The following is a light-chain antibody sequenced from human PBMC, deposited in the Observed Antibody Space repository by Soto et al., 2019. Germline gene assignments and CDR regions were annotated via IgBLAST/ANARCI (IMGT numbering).Light chain of an antibody. Sequence: EIEMTQSPATMSVSPGERATLSCRASQSVSSNLAWYQQIPGQAPRLLIYGASTSATGIPARFSGSGSGTEFTLTISSLQSEDFAVYYCQQYKNWPPMYTFGQGTKLEIK. CDR1: QSVSSN. J-gene: IGKJ2*01. CDR2: GAS. CDR3: QQYKNWPPMYT. V-gene: IGKV3-15*01.